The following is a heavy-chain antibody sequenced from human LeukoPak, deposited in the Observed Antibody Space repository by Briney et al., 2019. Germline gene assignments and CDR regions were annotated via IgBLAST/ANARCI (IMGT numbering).Heavy chain of an antibody. CDR3: ARQGVTAAENNYFYYYMDF. D-gene: IGHD6-13*01. V-gene: IGHV1-24*01. CDR2: FDPEDGET. Sequence: ASVKVSCKVSGYTLTELSMHWVRQAPGKGLEWMGGFDPEDGETIYAQKSQGRVTMTEDTSTDTAYMELSSLRSDDTAVYYCARQGVTAAENNYFYYYMDFWGKGTTVTVSS. CDR1: GYTLTELS. J-gene: IGHJ6*03.